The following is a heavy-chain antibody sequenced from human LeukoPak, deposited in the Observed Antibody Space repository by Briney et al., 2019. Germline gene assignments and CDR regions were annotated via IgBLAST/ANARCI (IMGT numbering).Heavy chain of an antibody. D-gene: IGHD6-19*01. V-gene: IGHV3-23*01. CDR1: GFTFSSYG. J-gene: IGHJ4*02. CDR2: ISGSGGST. Sequence: PGGSLRLSCAASGFTFSSYGMSWVRRAPGKGLEWVSAISGSGGSTYYADSVKGRFTISRDNSKNTLYLQMNSLRAEDTAVYYCAKDRRIAVAGFDYWGQGTLVTVSS. CDR3: AKDRRIAVAGFDY.